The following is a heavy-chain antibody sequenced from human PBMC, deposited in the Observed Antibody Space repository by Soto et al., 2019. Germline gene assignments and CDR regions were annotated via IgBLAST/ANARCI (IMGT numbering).Heavy chain of an antibody. CDR2: IIPMFPTT. CDR1: GATFGRNA. Sequence: QVQLVQSGAEVKRPRSSVKVSCKASGATFGRNAIHCVRQAPGQGLEWMGGIIPMFPTTNYAQKFTGRLSISADKSPSTAHMEMSSLRPEDRAVYSCARDGDLADYGYLRQATLVTVSS. V-gene: IGHV1-69*06. CDR3: ARDGDLADYGY. D-gene: IGHD2-21*01. J-gene: IGHJ4*01.